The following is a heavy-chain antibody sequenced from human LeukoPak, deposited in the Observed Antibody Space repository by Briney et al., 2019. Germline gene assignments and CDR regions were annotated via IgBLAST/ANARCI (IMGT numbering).Heavy chain of an antibody. Sequence: GGSLTLSCAASEFTVSTDSINCVRHPPGNWLECVPSISISSSHIYYADSVKGRFTISRDNAKNSLHLQMNSLRAEDTAVYYCTSNPPGIARDGAEYFQHWGQGTLVTVSS. V-gene: IGHV3-21*01. CDR2: ISISSSHI. J-gene: IGHJ1*01. CDR1: EFTVSTDS. D-gene: IGHD6-13*01. CDR3: TSNPPGIARDGAEYFQH.